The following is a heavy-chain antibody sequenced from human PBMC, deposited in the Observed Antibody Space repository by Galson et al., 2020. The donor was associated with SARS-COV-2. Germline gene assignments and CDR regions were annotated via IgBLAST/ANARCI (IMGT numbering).Heavy chain of an antibody. J-gene: IGHJ6*02. CDR2: VHYNSIDNAAIT. V-gene: IGHV4-61*01. D-gene: IGHD2-15*01. Sequence: SETLSLTCLVSGDSVTSGRSYWTWIRQTPGKGLEWLGNVHYNSIDNAAITDYNPSLRSRLAISLATSKQEFSLQLFSVSAADTAVYYCAREVSVVGGRAYYYSGLDVWGQGTTVTVSS. CDR1: GDSVTSGRSY. CDR3: AREVSVVGGRAYYYSGLDV.